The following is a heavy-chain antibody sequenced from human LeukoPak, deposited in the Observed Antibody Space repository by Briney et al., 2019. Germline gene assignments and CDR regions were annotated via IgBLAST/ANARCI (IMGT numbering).Heavy chain of an antibody. Sequence: GASVKVSCKASGGTFSSYAISWVRQAPGQGLEWMGGIIPIFGTANYARKFQGRVTITTDESTSTAYMELSSLRSEDTAVYYCTTAAMRMDFDYWGQGTLVTVSS. CDR2: IIPIFGTA. J-gene: IGHJ4*02. CDR1: GGTFSSYA. V-gene: IGHV1-69*05. CDR3: TTAAMRMDFDY. D-gene: IGHD2-2*01.